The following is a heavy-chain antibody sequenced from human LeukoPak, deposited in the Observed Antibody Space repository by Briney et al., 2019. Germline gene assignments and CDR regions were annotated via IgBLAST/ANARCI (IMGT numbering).Heavy chain of an antibody. CDR3: AREGSDYDFWSGYFSNTAFDI. D-gene: IGHD3-3*01. V-gene: IGHV4-34*01. CDR1: GGSFSGYY. CDR2: INHSGST. J-gene: IGHJ3*02. Sequence: SETLSLTCAVYGGSFSGYYWSWIRQPPGKGLEWIGEINHSGSTNYNPSLKSRVAISVDTSKSQFSLKLSSVTAADTAVYYCAREGSDYDFWSGYFSNTAFDIWGQGTMVTVSS.